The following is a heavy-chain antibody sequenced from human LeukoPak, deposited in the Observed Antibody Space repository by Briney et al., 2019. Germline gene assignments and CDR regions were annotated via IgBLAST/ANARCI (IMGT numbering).Heavy chain of an antibody. CDR3: AGGISATGGG. CDR2: INSDGSIT. J-gene: IGHJ3*01. Sequence: GGSLRLSCAASGFTFSTYWMHWVRHVPGKGLVWVSRINSDGSITTYADSVKRRFTISRDNAKNTLYLQMNSLRVEDTAVYYCAGGISATGGGWGQGTMVTVSS. D-gene: IGHD6-13*01. V-gene: IGHV3-74*01. CDR1: GFTFSTYW.